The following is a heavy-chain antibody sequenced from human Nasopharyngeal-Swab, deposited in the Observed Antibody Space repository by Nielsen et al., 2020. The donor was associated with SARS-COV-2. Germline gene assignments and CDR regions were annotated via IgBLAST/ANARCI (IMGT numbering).Heavy chain of an antibody. Sequence: GESLKISCAASGFTFSSYAMSWVRQAPGKGLEWVSAISGSGGSTYYADSVKGRFTISRDNAKNSLYLQMNSLRAEDTAVYYCAEAGLGGAFDYWGQGTLVTVSS. CDR1: GFTFSSYA. CDR3: AEAGLGGAFDY. CDR2: ISGSGGST. V-gene: IGHV3-23*01. J-gene: IGHJ4*02. D-gene: IGHD2-21*01.